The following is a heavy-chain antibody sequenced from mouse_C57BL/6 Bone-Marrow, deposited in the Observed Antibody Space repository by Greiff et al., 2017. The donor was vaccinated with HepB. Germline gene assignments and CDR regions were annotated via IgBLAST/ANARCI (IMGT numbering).Heavy chain of an antibody. D-gene: IGHD1-1*01. V-gene: IGHV4-1*01. J-gene: IGHJ2*01. Sequence: EVKLLESGGGLVQPGGSLKLSCAASGIAFSRYWMSWVRRAPGKGLEWIGEINPDSSTINYAPSLKDKFIISRDNAKNTLYLQMSKVRSEDTALYYCASHYYGSRERDYFDYWGQGTTLTVSS. CDR1: GIAFSRYW. CDR3: ASHYYGSRERDYFDY. CDR2: INPDSSTI.